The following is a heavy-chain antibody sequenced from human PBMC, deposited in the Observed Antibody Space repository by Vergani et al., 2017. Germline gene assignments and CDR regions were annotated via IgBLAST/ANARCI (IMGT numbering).Heavy chain of an antibody. D-gene: IGHD6-6*01. Sequence: EVQLVESGGGLVQPGGSLRLSCAASGFTFSSYEMNWVRQAPGKGLEWVSYISSSGSTIYYADSVKGRFTISREHAKNSLYLQMTSLRAEDTAVYYCARYARRHGMDVWGQGTTVTVSS. J-gene: IGHJ6*02. CDR3: ARYARRHGMDV. CDR2: ISSSGSTI. V-gene: IGHV3-48*03. CDR1: GFTFSSYE.